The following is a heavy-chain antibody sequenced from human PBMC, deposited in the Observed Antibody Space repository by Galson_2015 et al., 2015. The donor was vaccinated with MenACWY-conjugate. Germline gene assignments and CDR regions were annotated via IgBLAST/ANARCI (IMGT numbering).Heavy chain of an antibody. CDR2: IIPIFGTA. D-gene: IGHD1-7*01. V-gene: IGHV1-69*13. CDR3: ATRYNWNYGDYFDY. CDR1: GGTFSSYA. J-gene: IGHJ4*02. Sequence: SVKVSCKASGGTFSSYAISWVRQAPGQGLEWMGGIIPIFGTANYAQKFQGRVTITADESTSTAYMEPSSLRSEDTAVYYCATRYNWNYGDYFDYWGQGTLVTVSS.